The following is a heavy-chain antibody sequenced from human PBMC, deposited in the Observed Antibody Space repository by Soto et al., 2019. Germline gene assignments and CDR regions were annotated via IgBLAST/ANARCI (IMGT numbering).Heavy chain of an antibody. J-gene: IGHJ6*04. D-gene: IGHD3-3*01. V-gene: IGHV1-18*01. CDR3: ASSRITVFGVTPTATYNYYAVDV. CDR1: GYTFTSYG. Sequence: ASVKVSCKASGYTFTSYGISWVRQAPGQGLEWMGWISAYNGITNYAQKLQGRVTMTTDTSTSTAYMELRRLRSDDAAVYFCASSRITVFGVTPTATYNYYAVDVWGEGTTVTVSS. CDR2: ISAYNGIT.